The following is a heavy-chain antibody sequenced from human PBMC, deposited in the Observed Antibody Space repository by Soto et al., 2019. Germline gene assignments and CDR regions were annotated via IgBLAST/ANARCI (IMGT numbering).Heavy chain of an antibody. J-gene: IGHJ4*02. CDR2: ISPYNGNT. CDR1: GYTFSNFV. V-gene: IGHV1-18*01. CDR3: ARDRLGVSVTGGGFDS. D-gene: IGHD2-8*01. Sequence: QVQLVQSGGEVKKPGASVKVSCKASGYTFSNFVLSWVRQAPGQGLELMGWISPYNGNTNYAQKLQGRLTMTTDTSTSTAYMELRSLRSDDTAVYYCARDRLGVSVTGGGFDSWGQGTLVTVSS.